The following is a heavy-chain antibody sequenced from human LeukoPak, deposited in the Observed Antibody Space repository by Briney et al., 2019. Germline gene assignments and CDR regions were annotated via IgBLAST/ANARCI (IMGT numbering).Heavy chain of an antibody. D-gene: IGHD1-26*01. CDR1: GFTFSIYA. J-gene: IGHJ4*02. CDR2: IKQDGSEK. Sequence: QPGGSLRLSCAASGFTFSIYAMSWVRQAPGKGLEWVANIKQDGSEKYYVDSVKGRFTISRDNPKNSLYLQMDSLRADDTAVYYCARNSGSYHPFDYWGQGTLVTVSS. V-gene: IGHV3-7*01. CDR3: ARNSGSYHPFDY.